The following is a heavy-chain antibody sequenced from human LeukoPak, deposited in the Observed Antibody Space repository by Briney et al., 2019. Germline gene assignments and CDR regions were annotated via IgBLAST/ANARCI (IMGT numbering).Heavy chain of an antibody. CDR2: IYSGGST. V-gene: IGHV3-53*01. Sequence: GGSLRLSCAASGFTVSSNYMSWVRQAPGKGLEWVSVIYSGGSTYYADSVKGRFTISRDNSKNTLYLQMNSLRAEDTAVYYCARTRGTREHNWFDPWGQGTLVTVSS. J-gene: IGHJ5*02. CDR1: GFTVSSNY. CDR3: ARTRGTREHNWFDP. D-gene: IGHD1-1*01.